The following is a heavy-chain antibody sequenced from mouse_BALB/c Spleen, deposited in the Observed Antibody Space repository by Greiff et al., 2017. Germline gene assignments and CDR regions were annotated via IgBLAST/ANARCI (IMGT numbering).Heavy chain of an antibody. J-gene: IGHJ2*01. CDR3: YYGNLDY. D-gene: IGHD2-1*01. CDR2: IYPGSGNT. CDR1: GYTFTDYY. Sequence: VQLQQSGAELARPGASVKLSCKASGYTFTDYYINWVKQRTGQGLEWIGEIYPGSGNTYYNEKFKGKATLTADKSSSTAYMQLSSLTSEDSAVYFCYYGNLDYWGQGTTLTVSS. V-gene: IGHV1-77*01.